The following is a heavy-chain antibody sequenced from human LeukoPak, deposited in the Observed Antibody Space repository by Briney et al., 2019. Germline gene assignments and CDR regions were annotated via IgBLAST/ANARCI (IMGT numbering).Heavy chain of an antibody. CDR1: GVTFGDYA. J-gene: IGHJ5*02. Sequence: GGSLRLSCTASGVTFGDYAMSWVRQAPGKGLEWVGFIRSKAYGGTTEYAASVKGRFTISRDDSKSIAYLQMNSLKTEDTAVYYCTRDLSGGYYDSSGYSWGQGTLVTVSS. D-gene: IGHD3-22*01. V-gene: IGHV3-49*04. CDR2: IRSKAYGGTT. CDR3: TRDLSGGYYDSSGYS.